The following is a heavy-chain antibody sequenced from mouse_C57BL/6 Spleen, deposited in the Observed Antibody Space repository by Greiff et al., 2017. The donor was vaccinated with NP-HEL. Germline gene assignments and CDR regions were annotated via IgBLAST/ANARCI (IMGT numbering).Heavy chain of an antibody. Sequence: EVMLVESGGGLVKPGGSLKLSCAASGFTFSSYAMSWVRQTPEKRLEWVATISDGGSYTYSPDNVKGRFTISRDNAKNNLYLQMSNLKSEDTAMYYCARDYGSSVAWFAYWGQGTLVTVSA. CDR3: ARDYGSSVAWFAY. CDR1: GFTFSSYA. J-gene: IGHJ3*01. V-gene: IGHV5-4*01. D-gene: IGHD1-1*01. CDR2: ISDGGSYT.